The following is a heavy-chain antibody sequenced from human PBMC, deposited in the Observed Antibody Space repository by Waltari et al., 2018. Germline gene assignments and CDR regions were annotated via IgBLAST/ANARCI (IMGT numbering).Heavy chain of an antibody. J-gene: IGHJ4*02. V-gene: IGHV4-59*01. D-gene: IGHD2-21*02. Sequence: QVQLQESGPGLVKPAETLSLTCTVSGVSMKGYLWHWIRQPPGKGLEWIGYIDYIGITDYDPSLKSRVTMSVDTSKSQFSLRLTSVTSADTAFYYCAREIYGGNSRPFDFWGQGALVTVSS. CDR2: IDYIGIT. CDR1: GVSMKGYL. CDR3: AREIYGGNSRPFDF.